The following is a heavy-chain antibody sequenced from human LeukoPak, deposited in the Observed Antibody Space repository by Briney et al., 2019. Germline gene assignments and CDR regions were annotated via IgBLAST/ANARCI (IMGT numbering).Heavy chain of an antibody. CDR3: AKDIMAAAYWYFDP. V-gene: IGHV3-9*01. CDR2: ISWDSGSV. CDR1: GFTFDDYA. D-gene: IGHD2-8*01. Sequence: GRSLRLSCAASGFTFDDYAMHWIRQVPGKGLEWVSAISWDSGSVVYADSVKGRFTISRDNAKNSLYLQMNSLTAEDTALYYCAKDIMAAAYWYFDPWGRGTLVTVSS. J-gene: IGHJ2*01.